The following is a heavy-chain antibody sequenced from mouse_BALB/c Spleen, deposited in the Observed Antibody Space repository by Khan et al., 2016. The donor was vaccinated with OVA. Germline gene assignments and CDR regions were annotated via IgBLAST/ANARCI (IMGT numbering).Heavy chain of an antibody. CDR2: IFSTGYT. CDR3: ARSTYRYAFVY. CDR1: GDSITSGY. J-gene: IGHJ3*01. D-gene: IGHD2-12*01. Sequence: EVQLQESGPSLVKPSQTLSLTCSVTGDSITSGYWNWLRQFPGNKLEYIGYIFSTGYTYYNPSLHSRISITRPTSKTQYSLQLHSVTDEDTATYYCARSTYRYAFVYWGQGTLVTVSA. V-gene: IGHV3-8*02.